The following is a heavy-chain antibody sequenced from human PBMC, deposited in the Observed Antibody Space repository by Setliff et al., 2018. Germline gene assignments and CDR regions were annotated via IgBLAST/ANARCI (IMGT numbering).Heavy chain of an antibody. V-gene: IGHV4-61*09. D-gene: IGHD6-13*01. CDR2: FHTGGST. CDR1: GDSISSGSYY. Sequence: SETLSLTCTVSGDSISSGSYYWTWIRQPAGKGLEWIGHFHTGGSTNYNRSLRSRVSISVDTSKNQFSLKLSSVTAADTAVYYCAKRVYSSSWFQGWFDPWGQGTLVTVSS. J-gene: IGHJ5*02. CDR3: AKRVYSSSWFQGWFDP.